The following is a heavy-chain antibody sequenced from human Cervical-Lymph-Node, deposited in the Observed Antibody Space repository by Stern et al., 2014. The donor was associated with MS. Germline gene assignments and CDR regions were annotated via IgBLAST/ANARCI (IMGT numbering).Heavy chain of an antibody. J-gene: IGHJ4*02. Sequence: QITLKESGPTLVKPTQTLTLTCTLSGLSHNSSGVGVSWIRQPPGRALECLALVFWDDEKHYSPSLKSRLTITKDNSKDQVVLTMTNMYPVDTATYYCVHDEGHWGRGILVTVSS. V-gene: IGHV2-5*02. CDR2: VFWDDEK. CDR3: VHDEGH. CDR1: GLSHNSSGVG.